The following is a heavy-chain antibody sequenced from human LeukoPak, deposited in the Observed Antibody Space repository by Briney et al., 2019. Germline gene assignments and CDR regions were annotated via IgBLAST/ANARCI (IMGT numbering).Heavy chain of an antibody. Sequence: SQTLSLTCTVSGGSISSGDYFWSWIRQHPGKGLEWIGYIYYSGSTYYNPSLKSRVAISVDTSKNQFSLTVSSVTAADTAVYYCAREDYYDSTKGMDVWGQGTTVTVSS. V-gene: IGHV4-31*03. J-gene: IGHJ6*02. CDR3: AREDYYDSTKGMDV. CDR1: GGSISSGDYF. D-gene: IGHD3-22*01. CDR2: IYYSGST.